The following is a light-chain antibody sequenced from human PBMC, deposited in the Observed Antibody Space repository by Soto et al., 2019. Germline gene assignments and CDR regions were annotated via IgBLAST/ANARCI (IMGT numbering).Light chain of an antibody. J-gene: IGKJ1*01. CDR2: GAS. CDR3: QQYNNWPPYQT. V-gene: IGKV3-15*01. CDR1: QSVATN. Sequence: ELVMTQSPATLSLSPGEGATLSCRASQSVATNLAWYQQKPGQAPRLLIYGASTRATGIPDRFTGSGSVTEFNLTISSLQAEDFAVYYCQQYNNWPPYQTFGQGTKVEI.